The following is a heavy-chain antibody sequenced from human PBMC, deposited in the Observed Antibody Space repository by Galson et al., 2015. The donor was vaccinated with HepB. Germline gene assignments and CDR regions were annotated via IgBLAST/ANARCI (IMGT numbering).Heavy chain of an antibody. Sequence: SVKVSCKASGGTFSSYAISWVRQAPGQGLEWMGGIIPIFGTANYAQKFQGRVTITADESTSTAYMELSSLRSEDTAVYYCASQYCSGGSCYPAWFDPWGQGTLVTVSS. CDR1: GGTFSSYA. D-gene: IGHD2-15*01. V-gene: IGHV1-69*13. CDR3: ASQYCSGGSCYPAWFDP. CDR2: IIPIFGTA. J-gene: IGHJ5*02.